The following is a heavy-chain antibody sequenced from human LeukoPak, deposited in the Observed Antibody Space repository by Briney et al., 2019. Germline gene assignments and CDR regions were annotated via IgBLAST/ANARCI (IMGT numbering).Heavy chain of an antibody. J-gene: IGHJ4*02. CDR3: ATERRGSSTYDGKEAFDF. CDR2: IKEDGGEK. CDR1: GVTFSNYW. D-gene: IGHD6-13*01. V-gene: IGHV3-7*01. Sequence: PGGSLRLSCTASGVTFSNYWMSWVRRAPGKGLEGVANIKEDGGEKNYVDSVRGRFTITRDNSRNSLYLQMNSLRGEDTAVYYCATERRGSSTYDGKEAFDFWGQGTLVTVSS.